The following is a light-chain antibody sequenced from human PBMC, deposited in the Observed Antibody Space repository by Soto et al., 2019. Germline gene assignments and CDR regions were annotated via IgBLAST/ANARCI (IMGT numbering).Light chain of an antibody. CDR1: SSDVGAFNY. Sequence: SALTQPASVSGSPGQSITISCTGTSSDVGAFNYVSWYLQYPGKAPKLMIYEVGNRPSGVSNRFSGSKSGNTASLTISGLQAEDEADYYCQSYDNSLSGSVFGTGTKVTVL. V-gene: IGLV2-14*01. J-gene: IGLJ1*01. CDR2: EVG. CDR3: QSYDNSLSGSV.